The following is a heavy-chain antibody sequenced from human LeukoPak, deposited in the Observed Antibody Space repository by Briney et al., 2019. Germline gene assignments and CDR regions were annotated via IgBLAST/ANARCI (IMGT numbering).Heavy chain of an antibody. D-gene: IGHD3-10*01. J-gene: IGHJ4*02. CDR3: ARQGRGLRAFDY. CDR2: IYQSGST. V-gene: IGHV4-30-2*01. CDR1: GGSVSSGGYS. Sequence: PSEALSLTCAVSGGSVSSGGYSWSWIRQAPGKGLEWIGYIYQSGSTYYNPSLKSRVTISIDRSKNQFSLKLNSVTAADTAVYYCARQGRGLRAFDYWGQGTLVTVSS.